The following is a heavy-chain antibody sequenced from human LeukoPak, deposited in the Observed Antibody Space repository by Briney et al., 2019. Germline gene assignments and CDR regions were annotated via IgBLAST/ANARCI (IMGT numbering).Heavy chain of an antibody. V-gene: IGHV4-30-4*08. CDR2: VYYSGST. CDR1: GGSISSGDYY. CDR3: ARTRYNWNYGLTDY. Sequence: SQTLSLTCTVSGGSISSGDYYWSWIRQPPGKGLEWIGYVYYSGSTYDNPTLKSRVTISVDTSKNQFSLKLSSVTAADTAVYYCARTRYNWNYGLTDYWGQGTLVTVSS. D-gene: IGHD1-7*01. J-gene: IGHJ4*02.